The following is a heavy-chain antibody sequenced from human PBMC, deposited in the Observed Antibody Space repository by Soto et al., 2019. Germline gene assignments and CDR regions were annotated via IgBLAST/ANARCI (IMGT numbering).Heavy chain of an antibody. V-gene: IGHV3-74*01. CDR3: ARDPGIAAAGIYYYYYYMDV. J-gene: IGHJ6*03. CDR1: GFTFSSYW. CDR2: INSDGSST. D-gene: IGHD6-13*01. Sequence: GGSLRLSCAASGFTFSSYWMHWVRQAPGKGLVWVSRINSDGSSTSYADSVKGRFTISRDNAKNTLYLQMNSLRAEDTAVYYCARDPGIAAAGIYYYYYYMDVWGKGTTVTVSS.